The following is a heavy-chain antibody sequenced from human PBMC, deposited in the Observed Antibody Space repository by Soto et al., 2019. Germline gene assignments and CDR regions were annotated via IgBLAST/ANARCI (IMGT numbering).Heavy chain of an antibody. V-gene: IGHV1-3*01. J-gene: IGHJ6*02. CDR1: GYTFTSYA. CDR3: ASWTPLRYSGSYLPYYYGMDV. Sequence: GASVKVSCKASGYTFTSYAMHWVRQAPGQRLEWMGWINAGNGNTKYSQKFQGRVTITRDTSASTAYMELSSLRSEDTAVYYCASWTPLRYSGSYLPYYYGMDVWGQGTTVTVSS. D-gene: IGHD1-26*01. CDR2: INAGNGNT.